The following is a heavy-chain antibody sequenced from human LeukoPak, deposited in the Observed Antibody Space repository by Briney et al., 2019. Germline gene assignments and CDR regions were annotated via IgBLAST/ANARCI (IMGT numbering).Heavy chain of an antibody. V-gene: IGHV1-2*02. CDR1: GYTFTCYY. J-gene: IGHJ4*02. Sequence: ASVKVSCKASGYTFTCYYMHWVRQAPGQGSEWMGWINPNSGGTNYAQKFQGRVTMTRDTSISTAYMELSRLRSDDTALYYCARDFTGLLPPSYYFDYWGQGTLVTVSS. CDR3: ARDFTGLLPPSYYFDY. D-gene: IGHD2-15*01. CDR2: INPNSGGT.